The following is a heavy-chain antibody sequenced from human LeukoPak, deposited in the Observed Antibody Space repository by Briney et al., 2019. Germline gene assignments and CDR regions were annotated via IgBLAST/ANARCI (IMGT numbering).Heavy chain of an antibody. Sequence: ASVKVSCKVSGYTLTELSMHWVRQAPGKGLEWVGGFDPEDGETIYAQKFQGRVTMTEDTSTDTAYMELSSLRSEDTAVYYCATAGGKGVRYFDYWGQGTLVTVSS. CDR2: FDPEDGET. D-gene: IGHD4-23*01. CDR3: ATAGGKGVRYFDY. J-gene: IGHJ4*02. CDR1: GYTLTELS. V-gene: IGHV1-24*01.